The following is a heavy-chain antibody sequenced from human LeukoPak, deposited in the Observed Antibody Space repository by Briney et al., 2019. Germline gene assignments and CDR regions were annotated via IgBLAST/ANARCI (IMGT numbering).Heavy chain of an antibody. D-gene: IGHD5-12*01. CDR3: ARGRPWGRTRGYPPDP. CDR2: INHSGST. J-gene: IGHJ5*02. CDR1: SGSFSGYY. V-gene: IGHV4-34*01. Sequence: PSETLSLTCAVYSGSFSGYYWSWIRQPPGKGLEWIGEINHSGSTNYNPSLKSRVTISVDTSKNQFSLKLSSVTAADTAVYYCARGRPWGRTRGYPPDPWGQGTLVTVSS.